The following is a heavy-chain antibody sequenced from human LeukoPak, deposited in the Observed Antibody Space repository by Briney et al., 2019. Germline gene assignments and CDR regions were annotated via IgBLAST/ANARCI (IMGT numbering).Heavy chain of an antibody. D-gene: IGHD6-13*01. J-gene: IGHJ4*02. Sequence: GGSLRLSCAASGFTFSDYYMNWIRQARGKGVEGVSYISTSGSTIYYADSVKGRFTISRDNAKNSLYLQMNSLRAEDTAVYYCARRRLSSSWYPDYFDYWGQGTLVTVSS. CDR1: GFTFSDYY. CDR3: ARRRLSSSWYPDYFDY. CDR2: ISTSGSTI. V-gene: IGHV3-11*04.